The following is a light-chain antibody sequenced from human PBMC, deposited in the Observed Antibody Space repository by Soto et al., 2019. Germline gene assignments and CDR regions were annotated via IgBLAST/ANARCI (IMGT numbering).Light chain of an antibody. V-gene: IGLV2-14*01. CDR2: DVS. Sequence: QSALTQPASVSGSPGQSITISCTGTSSDVGGYNYVSWYQQHPRKAPKLMIYDVSNRPSGVSNRFSGSKSGNTASLTISGPQAEDEADYYCSSYTSSSTVVFGGGTKLTVL. CDR3: SSYTSSSTVV. CDR1: SSDVGGYNY. J-gene: IGLJ2*01.